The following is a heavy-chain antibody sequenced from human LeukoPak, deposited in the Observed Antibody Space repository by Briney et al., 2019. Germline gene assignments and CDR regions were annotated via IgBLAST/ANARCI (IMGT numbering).Heavy chain of an antibody. D-gene: IGHD3-10*01. J-gene: IGHJ4*02. CDR3: ARDTPTVVRGITRGGFDH. CDR2: ISGFNGKT. V-gene: IGHV1-18*01. CDR1: GYTFSNYG. Sequence: ASVKVSCKASGYTFSNYGISWVRQAPGQGLVWIGWISGFNGKTKSAQKFQDRVTMTTDTSTNTAYLELRSLTSDDTAVYYCARDTPTVVRGITRGGFDHWGQGTLVSVSS.